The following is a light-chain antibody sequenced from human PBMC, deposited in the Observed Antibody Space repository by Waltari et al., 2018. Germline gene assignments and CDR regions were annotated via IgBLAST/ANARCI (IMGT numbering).Light chain of an antibody. CDR1: SGSVSTNFY. CDR3: VLYMGSGISV. V-gene: IGLV8-61*01. CDR2: STN. J-gene: IGLJ3*02. Sequence: HTVVTQEPSFSVSPGGTVTLTCGLISGSVSTNFYPTWYQQTPGQAPRTLLYSTNTRSSGVPDRFSGSILGNKAALTITGAQADDESDYYCVLYMGSGISVFGGGTKLTVL.